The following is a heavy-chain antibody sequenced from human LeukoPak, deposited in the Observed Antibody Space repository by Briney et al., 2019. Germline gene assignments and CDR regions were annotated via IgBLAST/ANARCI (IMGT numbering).Heavy chain of an antibody. D-gene: IGHD5-18*01. Sequence: GGSLRLSCAASGFTFSSYAMSWVRQAPGKGLEWVSSISSSSYIYYADSVKGRFTISRDNAKNSLYLQMNSLRAEDTAVYYCARSASPRDTAQLGLSWFDPWGQGTLVTVSS. J-gene: IGHJ5*02. CDR2: ISSSSYI. CDR1: GFTFSSYA. CDR3: ARSASPRDTAQLGLSWFDP. V-gene: IGHV3-21*01.